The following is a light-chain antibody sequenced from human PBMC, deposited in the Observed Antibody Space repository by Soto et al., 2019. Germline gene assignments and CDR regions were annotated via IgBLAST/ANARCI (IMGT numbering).Light chain of an antibody. J-gene: IGKJ4*01. Sequence: SVLTQSPATLYLSPGARATLSCRASPIVSNSLAWYQHKPGQAPRLLSYDASNRATGVPTRFSGSGSGTDFTLNISSLEPEDVAVYYCQQRNKWPPVTFGGGTRVEIK. CDR1: PIVSNS. CDR3: QQRNKWPPVT. CDR2: DAS. V-gene: IGKV3-11*01.